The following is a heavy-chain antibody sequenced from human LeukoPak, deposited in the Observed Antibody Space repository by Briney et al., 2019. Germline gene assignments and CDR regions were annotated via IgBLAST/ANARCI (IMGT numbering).Heavy chain of an antibody. CDR2: IYYSGTT. V-gene: IGHV4-59*01. J-gene: IGHJ4*02. D-gene: IGHD6-13*01. Sequence: PSETLSLTCTVSGGSLSSYYWSWIRQPPGKGLEWIGYIYYSGTTNYNPSLKSRVTISVDTSKNQFSLKLSSVTAADTAVYYCARGVYIAAAHYGYWGQGTLVTVSS. CDR3: ARGVYIAAAHYGY. CDR1: GGSLSSYY.